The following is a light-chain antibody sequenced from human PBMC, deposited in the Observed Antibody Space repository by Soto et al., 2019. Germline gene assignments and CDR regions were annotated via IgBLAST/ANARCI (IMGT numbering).Light chain of an antibody. CDR3: QQSYSTPLT. CDR2: AAS. Sequence: DIQMTQSPASLSASVGERVTVTCRASQTIRRDLNWYQHKPGKAPKLLIYAASNLQSGVPSRFSGRGSGTDFTLNISSLQPEDFATYYCQQSYSTPLTFGGGSKVEIK. CDR1: QTIRRD. J-gene: IGKJ4*01. V-gene: IGKV1-39*01.